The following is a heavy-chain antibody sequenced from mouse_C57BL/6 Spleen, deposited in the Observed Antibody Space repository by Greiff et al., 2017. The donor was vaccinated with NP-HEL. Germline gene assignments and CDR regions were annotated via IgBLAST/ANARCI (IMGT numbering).Heavy chain of an antibody. D-gene: IGHD1-1*01. CDR2: IYPGDGDT. CDR3: ARAITTVVEDYAMDY. V-gene: IGHV1-82*01. Sequence: VQVVESGPELVKPGASVKISCKASGYAFSSSWMNWVKQRPGKGLEWIGRIYPGDGDTNYNGKFKGKATLTADKSSSTAYMQLSSLTSEDSAVYFCARAITTVVEDYAMDYWGQGTSVTVSS. CDR1: GYAFSSSW. J-gene: IGHJ4*01.